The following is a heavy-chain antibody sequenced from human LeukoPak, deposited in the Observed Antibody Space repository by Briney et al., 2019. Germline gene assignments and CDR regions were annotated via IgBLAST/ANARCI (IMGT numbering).Heavy chain of an antibody. V-gene: IGHV3-30*18. J-gene: IGHJ4*02. CDR3: AKDVGAASGRLNYFAH. D-gene: IGHD2-15*01. CDR2: ISYDSVNK. CDR1: GFTFSNYG. Sequence: GGSLRLSCAASGFTFSNYGMHWVRQAPGKGLEWVAVISYDSVNKYYAGSVRGRFTTSRDNSKNTLYLQMNSLRADDTATYYCAKDVGAASGRLNYFAHWGQGTLLTVSS.